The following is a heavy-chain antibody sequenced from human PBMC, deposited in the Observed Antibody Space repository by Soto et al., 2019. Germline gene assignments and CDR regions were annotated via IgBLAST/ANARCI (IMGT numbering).Heavy chain of an antibody. V-gene: IGHV3-33*01. D-gene: IGHD2-2*01. CDR3: ARDQASQLVPAAIHGMDV. J-gene: IGHJ6*02. Sequence: GGSLRLSCAASGFTFSSYGMHWVRQAPGKGLEWVAVIWYDGSNKYYADSVKGRFTISRDNSKNTLYLQMNSLRAEDTAVYYCARDQASQLVPAAIHGMDVWGQGTTVTVSS. CDR2: IWYDGSNK. CDR1: GFTFSSYG.